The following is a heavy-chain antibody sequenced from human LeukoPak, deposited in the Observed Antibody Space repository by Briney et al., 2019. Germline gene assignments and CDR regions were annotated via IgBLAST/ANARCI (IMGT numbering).Heavy chain of an antibody. CDR3: ARDGVVAATRSYYYGMDV. D-gene: IGHD2-15*01. V-gene: IGHV4-4*07. J-gene: IGHJ6*02. CDR2: IYTSGST. CDR1: GGSISSYY. Sequence: SETLSLTCTVSGGSISSYYWSWIRQPAGKGQEWIGRIYTSGSTNYNPSLKSRVTMSVDTSKNQFSLKLSSVTAADTAVYYCARDGVVAATRSYYYGMDVWGQGTTVTVSS.